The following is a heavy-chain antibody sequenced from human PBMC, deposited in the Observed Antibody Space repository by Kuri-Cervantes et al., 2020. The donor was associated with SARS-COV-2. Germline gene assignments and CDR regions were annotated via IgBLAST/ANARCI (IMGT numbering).Heavy chain of an antibody. Sequence: GGSLRLSCAASGFPFSSYAMHWVRQAPGKGLERVAVISYDGSNKYYADSVKGRFTISRDNSETTLYLQMNSLRPEDTAGYYCARDPSGPTSYYYYYLDVWGKGTTVTVSS. CDR1: GFPFSSYA. CDR2: ISYDGSNK. V-gene: IGHV3-30*14. D-gene: IGHD6-19*01. CDR3: ARDPSGPTSYYYYYLDV. J-gene: IGHJ6*03.